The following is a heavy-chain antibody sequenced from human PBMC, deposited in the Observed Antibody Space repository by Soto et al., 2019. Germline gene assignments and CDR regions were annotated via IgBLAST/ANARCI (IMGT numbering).Heavy chain of an antibody. CDR1: GFSLSTSGVG. J-gene: IGHJ4*02. V-gene: IGHV2-5*02. CDR3: ARLLQITMRVVIFDF. D-gene: IGHD3-22*01. Sequence: GLTLVNPTQTLTLTCTFSGFSLSTSGVGVGWIRQPPGKALEWLALIYWDDDKRYSPSLKSRLTITKDTSKNQVVLTMTNMDPVDTAVYYCARLLQITMRVVIFDFWGQGTLVTVSS. CDR2: IYWDDDK.